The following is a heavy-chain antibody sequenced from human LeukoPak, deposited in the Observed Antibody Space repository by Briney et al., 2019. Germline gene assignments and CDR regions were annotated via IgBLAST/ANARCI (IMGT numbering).Heavy chain of an antibody. V-gene: IGHV4-34*01. CDR1: GGYFSGYY. D-gene: IGHD6-13*01. J-gene: IGHJ5*02. CDR3: ARGRGWQQLVRNWFDP. Sequence: SETLSLTCAVYGGYFSGYYWSWIRRPPGKGLEWIGEINHSGSTNYNPSLKSRVTISVDTSKNQFSLKLSSVTAADTAVYYCARGRGWQQLVRNWFDPWGQGTLVTVSS. CDR2: INHSGST.